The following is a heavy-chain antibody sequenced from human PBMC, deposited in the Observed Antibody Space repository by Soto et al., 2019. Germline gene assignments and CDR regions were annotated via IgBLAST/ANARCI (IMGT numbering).Heavy chain of an antibody. J-gene: IGHJ1*01. CDR3: AKDSPVGVPLLRDLHD. Sequence: PGGSLRLSCAASGFTFSNYGMSWVRQAPGKGLEWVSVISGSGGSTYYADSVKGRFTLSRDNSKNTVYLQMNSLRAEDTAVYYCAKDSPVGVPLLRDLHDWGQGTLVTVS. V-gene: IGHV3-23*01. D-gene: IGHD2-15*01. CDR2: ISGSGGST. CDR1: GFTFSNYG.